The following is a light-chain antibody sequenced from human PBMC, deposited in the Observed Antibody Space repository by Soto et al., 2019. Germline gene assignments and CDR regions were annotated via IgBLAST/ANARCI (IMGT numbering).Light chain of an antibody. V-gene: IGLV2-8*01. Sequence: QSVLTQPPSASGSPGQSVTISCTGTSSDVGAYNYVSWYQQHPGKAPKLVIYEVSKRPSGVPDRFSGSKSGNTASLTVSGLQAEDGADYYCSSHAGSKRVFGTGTKLTVL. J-gene: IGLJ1*01. CDR3: SSHAGSKRV. CDR2: EVS. CDR1: SSDVGAYNY.